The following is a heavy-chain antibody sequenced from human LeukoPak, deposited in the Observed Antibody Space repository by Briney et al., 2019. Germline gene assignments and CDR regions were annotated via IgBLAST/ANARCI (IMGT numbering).Heavy chain of an antibody. CDR2: ISYDGSNK. Sequence: PGRSLRLSCAASGFTFSSYAMHWVRQAPGKGLEWVAVISYDGSNKYYADSVKGRFTISRDNSKNTLYLQMNSLRAEDTAVYYCARDFTSGGVIAALDYWGQGTLVTVSS. CDR3: ARDFTSGGVIAALDY. J-gene: IGHJ4*02. V-gene: IGHV3-30-3*01. D-gene: IGHD3-16*02. CDR1: GFTFSSYA.